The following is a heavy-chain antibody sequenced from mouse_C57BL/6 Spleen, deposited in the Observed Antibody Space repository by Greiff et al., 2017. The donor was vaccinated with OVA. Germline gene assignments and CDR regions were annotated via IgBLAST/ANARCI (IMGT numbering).Heavy chain of an antibody. CDR2: IHPNSGST. J-gene: IGHJ1*03. CDR1: GYTFTSYW. Sequence: QVQLQQPGAELVKPGASVKLSCKASGYTFTSYWMHWVKQRPGQGLEWIGMIHPNSGSTNYNEKFKSKATLTVDKSSSTAYMQLSSLTSEDSAVXYCARRNYDYPSWYFDVWGTGTTVTVSS. CDR3: ARRNYDYPSWYFDV. D-gene: IGHD2-4*01. V-gene: IGHV1-64*01.